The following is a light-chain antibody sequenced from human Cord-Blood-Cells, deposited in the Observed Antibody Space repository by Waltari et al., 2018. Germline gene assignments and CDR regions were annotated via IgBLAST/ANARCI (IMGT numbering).Light chain of an antibody. CDR1: QSVLYSSNNKSY. Sequence: DIVMTQSPDSLAVSLGERATINCKSSQSVLYSSNNKSYLAWYQQKPGQPPKLLIYWASTRESGVPDRFSGSGSGTDFTLTSSSLQAEDVAVYYCQQYYSTPYTVGQVIKLEIK. V-gene: IGKV4-1*01. CDR3: QQYYSTPYT. CDR2: WAS. J-gene: IGKJ2*01.